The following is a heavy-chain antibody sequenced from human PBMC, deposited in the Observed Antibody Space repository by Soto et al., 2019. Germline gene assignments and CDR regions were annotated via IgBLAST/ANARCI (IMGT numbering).Heavy chain of an antibody. V-gene: IGHV4-34*01. CDR1: GGSFSGYY. Sequence: SETLSLTCAVYGGSFSGYYGSWIRQPPGKGLEWIGEINQSGSTNYNPSLKSRVTISVDTSKNQFSLKLSSVTAADTAVYYCARSRAGYCSGGSCYSLVAEWFDPWGQGTLVTVSS. D-gene: IGHD2-15*01. CDR2: INQSGST. J-gene: IGHJ5*02. CDR3: ARSRAGYCSGGSCYSLVAEWFDP.